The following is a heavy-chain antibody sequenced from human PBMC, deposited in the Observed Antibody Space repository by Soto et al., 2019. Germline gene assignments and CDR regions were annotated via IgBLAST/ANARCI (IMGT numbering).Heavy chain of an antibody. CDR3: ARDSQGGTDSDLGTDYYHGMDV. D-gene: IGHD1-7*01. J-gene: IGHJ6*02. V-gene: IGHV4-59*01. Sequence: SETLSLTCTVSGGSISSYFWDWIRQPPGKGLEWIGNIEYSGGTKYNPSLESRVTISVDTSKNQFSLRLSSVTTAVTAVYYCARDSQGGTDSDLGTDYYHGMDVWGQGTTVTVS. CDR2: IEYSGGT. CDR1: GGSISSYF.